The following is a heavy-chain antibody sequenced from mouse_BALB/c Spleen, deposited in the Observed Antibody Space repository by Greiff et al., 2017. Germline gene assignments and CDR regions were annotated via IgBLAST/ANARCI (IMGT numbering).Heavy chain of an antibody. CDR3: ARVGGNPFAY. J-gene: IGHJ3*01. D-gene: IGHD2-1*01. CDR1: GFTFSSYA. Sequence: DVMLVESGGGLVQPGGSRKLSCAASGFTFSSYAMSWVRQSPEKRLEWVAEISSGGSYTYYPDTVTGRFTISRDNAKNTLYLEMSSLRSEDTAMYYCARVGGNPFAYWGQGTLVTVSA. V-gene: IGHV5-9-4*01. CDR2: ISSGGSYT.